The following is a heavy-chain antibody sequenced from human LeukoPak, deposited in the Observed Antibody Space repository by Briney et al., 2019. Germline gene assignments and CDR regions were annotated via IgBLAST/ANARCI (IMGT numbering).Heavy chain of an antibody. CDR1: GGSISSYY. CDR2: IYTSGST. J-gene: IGHJ5*02. D-gene: IGHD6-13*01. Sequence: SETLSLTCTVSGGSISSYYWSWIRQPAGKGLEWIGRIYTSGSTNYNPSLKSRVTISVDTSKNQFSLKLSSVTAADTAVYYCAMQQLGAPSQSWFDPWGQGTLVTVSS. V-gene: IGHV4-4*07. CDR3: AMQQLGAPSQSWFDP.